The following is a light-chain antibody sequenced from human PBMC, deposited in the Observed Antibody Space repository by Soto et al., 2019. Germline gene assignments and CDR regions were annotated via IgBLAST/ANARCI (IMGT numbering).Light chain of an antibody. CDR2: DAS. CDR3: QQYDNPALT. Sequence: IHMTQSPSSLSASVGHRVTIACQASQDISNYLNWYQQKQGKAPKLLIYDASNLETGVPSRFSGSGYGTDFNFTISSLQTEDIATYYCQQYDNPALTFGGGTKVDIK. V-gene: IGKV1-33*01. J-gene: IGKJ4*01. CDR1: QDISNY.